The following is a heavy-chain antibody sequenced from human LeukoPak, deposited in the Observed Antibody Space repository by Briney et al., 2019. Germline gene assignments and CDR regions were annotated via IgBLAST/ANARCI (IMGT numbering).Heavy chain of an antibody. CDR2: ISAYNGNT. CDR1: GYTFTSYG. CDR3: AREYSSGGYLYYFDY. D-gene: IGHD6-19*01. V-gene: IGHV1-18*01. Sequence: GASVKVSCKASGYTFTSYGINWVGQAPGQGLEWMGWISAYNGNTHYAQKLQGRVTMTTDTSTSTAYMGLRSLRSDDTAVYYCAREYSSGGYLYYFDYWGQGTLVTVSS. J-gene: IGHJ4*02.